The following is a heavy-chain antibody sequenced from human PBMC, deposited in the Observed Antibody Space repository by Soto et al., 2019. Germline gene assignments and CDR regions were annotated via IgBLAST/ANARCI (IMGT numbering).Heavy chain of an antibody. J-gene: IGHJ4*02. V-gene: IGHV1-2*02. CDR3: ARLKMGRRTSAAAGVFDY. CDR2: INPNSGGA. Sequence: QVQLVQSGAEVKKPGASVKVSCKTSGYTFSGYYIHWVRQAPGQGLECMGWINPNSGGANSAQKFQGRVTMTGDTSISTAYMELSRLRSDDTAIYYCARLKMGRRTSAAAGVFDYWGQGTLVTVSS. CDR1: GYTFSGYY. D-gene: IGHD6-25*01.